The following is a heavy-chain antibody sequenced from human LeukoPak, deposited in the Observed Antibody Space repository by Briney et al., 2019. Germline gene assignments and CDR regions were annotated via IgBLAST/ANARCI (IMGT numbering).Heavy chain of an antibody. CDR1: GGTFNNSA. D-gene: IGHD4-17*01. V-gene: IGHV1-69*05. CDR2: IMPLFGTA. Sequence: SVKVSCKASGGTFNNSAISWVRQAPGQGLEWLGGIMPLFGTAGYAQTFQGRVTITKDESTRTVYLELTSLTSDDTAVYYCARDVHGDYGSGWFDPWGQGTLVSVSS. J-gene: IGHJ5*02. CDR3: ARDVHGDYGSGWFDP.